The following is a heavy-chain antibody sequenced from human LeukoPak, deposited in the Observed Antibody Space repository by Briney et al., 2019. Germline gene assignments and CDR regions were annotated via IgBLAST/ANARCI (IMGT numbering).Heavy chain of an antibody. CDR2: ISYDGSNK. Sequence: GGSLRLSCAASGFTFSSYAMHWVRQAPGKGLEWVAVISYDGSNKYYADSVKGRFTISRDNSKNTLYLQMNSLRAEDTAVYYCARSRSVSGFDYAYWGQGTLVTVSS. CDR1: GFTFSSYA. CDR3: ARSRSVSGFDYAY. D-gene: IGHD5-12*01. J-gene: IGHJ4*02. V-gene: IGHV3-30-3*01.